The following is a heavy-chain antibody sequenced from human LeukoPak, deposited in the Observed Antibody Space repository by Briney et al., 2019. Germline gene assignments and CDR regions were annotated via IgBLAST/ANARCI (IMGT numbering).Heavy chain of an antibody. Sequence: GRSLRLSCAASGFTFSSYAMQWVRQAPGKGLEWVAVISYDGSNKYYADSVKGRFTISRDNSKNTLYLQMNSLRAEDTAVYYCARDHRGSLSGFDYWGQGTLVTVSS. J-gene: IGHJ4*02. CDR2: ISYDGSNK. CDR1: GFTFSSYA. V-gene: IGHV3-30*01. CDR3: ARDHRGSLSGFDY. D-gene: IGHD1-26*01.